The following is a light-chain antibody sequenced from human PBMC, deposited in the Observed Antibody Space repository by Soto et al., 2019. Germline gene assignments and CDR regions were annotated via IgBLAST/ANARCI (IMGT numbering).Light chain of an antibody. J-gene: IGKJ5*01. CDR1: QPISDY. Sequence: DLQMVQSGTTLAPAVGDRVTITCRTSQPISDYLNWYQQKPGKAPKLLIYAASSLQSGVPSRFSGSGSGTDFTLTISRQQPEDFATYYCQQSYSTPTVGQGTRLEIK. V-gene: IGKV1-39*01. CDR3: QQSYSTPT. CDR2: AAS.